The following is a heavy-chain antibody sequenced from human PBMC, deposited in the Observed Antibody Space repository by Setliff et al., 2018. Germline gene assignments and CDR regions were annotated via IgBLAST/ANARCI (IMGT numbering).Heavy chain of an antibody. D-gene: IGHD2-15*01. V-gene: IGHV1-24*01. CDR3: ARDLVGYCSGGSCYDWDY. Sequence: ASVKVSCKVSGYTLTELSMHWVRRAPGKGLEWMGGFDPEDGETIYAQKFQGRVTMTEDTSTDTAYMELSSLRSDDTAVYYCARDLVGYCSGGSCYDWDYWGQGTLVTVSS. CDR2: FDPEDGET. J-gene: IGHJ4*02. CDR1: GYTLTELS.